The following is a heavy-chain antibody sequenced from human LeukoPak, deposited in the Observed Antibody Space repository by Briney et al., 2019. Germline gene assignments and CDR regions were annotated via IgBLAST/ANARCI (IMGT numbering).Heavy chain of an antibody. CDR1: GFTFSSYS. CDR3: ARVGYDFWSGKLKSFDY. Sequence: GGSLRLSCAASGFTFSSYSMNWVRQAPGKGLEWVSYISSSSSTIYYADSVKGRFTISRDNAKNSLYLQTNSLRAEDTAVYYCARVGYDFWSGKLKSFDYWGQGTLVTVSS. J-gene: IGHJ4*02. CDR2: ISSSSSTI. V-gene: IGHV3-48*04. D-gene: IGHD3-3*01.